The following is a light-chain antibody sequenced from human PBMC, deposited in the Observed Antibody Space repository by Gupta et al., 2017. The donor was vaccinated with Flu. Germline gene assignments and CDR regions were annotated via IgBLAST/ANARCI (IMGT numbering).Light chain of an antibody. CDR1: ESVGIY. Sequence: PATLSLSPGERATLSCRASESVGIYLGWYQQKPGQAPRLLISDASTRATGIPPRFSGSGSGTEFTLTINSLESEDFGVYYCQQHSKWPLTFGRMTKVEIK. CDR3: QQHSKWPLT. CDR2: DAS. V-gene: IGKV3-11*01. J-gene: IGKJ1*01.